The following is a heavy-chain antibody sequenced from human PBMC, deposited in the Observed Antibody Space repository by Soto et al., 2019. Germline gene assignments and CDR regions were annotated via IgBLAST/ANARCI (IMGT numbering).Heavy chain of an antibody. CDR1: GGSISSGGYY. CDR2: IYYSGST. J-gene: IGHJ5*02. V-gene: IGHV4-31*03. D-gene: IGHD4-17*01. Sequence: QVQLQESGPGLVKPSQTLSLTCTVSGGSISSGGYYWSWIRQHPGKGLEWIGYIYYSGSTYYNPSLTGRVTITVDTSKNQFSLKLSSVTAADTAVYYCARTPIYGDDDLLAFWFDPWGQGTLVTVSS. CDR3: ARTPIYGDDDLLAFWFDP.